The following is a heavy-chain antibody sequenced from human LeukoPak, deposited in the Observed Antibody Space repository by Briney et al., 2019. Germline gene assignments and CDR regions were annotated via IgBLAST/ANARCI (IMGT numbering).Heavy chain of an antibody. J-gene: IGHJ5*02. CDR3: AKVFLDSSSWLNWFDP. CDR1: GFTFSSYA. Sequence: GGSLRLSCVASGFTFSSYAMTWVRQAPGKGLEWVSAISGSGGTTYYADTVKGRFTISRDNSKNTLYLQMNSLRAEDTAVYYCAKVFLDSSSWLNWFDPWGQGTLVTVSS. CDR2: ISGSGGTT. V-gene: IGHV3-23*01. D-gene: IGHD6-13*01.